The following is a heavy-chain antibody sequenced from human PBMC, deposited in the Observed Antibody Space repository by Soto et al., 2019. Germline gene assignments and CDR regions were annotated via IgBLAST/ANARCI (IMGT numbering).Heavy chain of an antibody. Sequence: QITLKESGPTLMKPTQTLTLTCTFSGFSLSTRGVGVAWIRQPPGKALEWLALIFWDDDKWYNPSLKSRLTTTDDPSKTQVVLIMTNMDPVATATYYCAQRPRGYAYSSDFWGQGTLVTVSS. J-gene: IGHJ4*02. CDR3: AQRPRGYAYSSDF. CDR2: IFWDDDK. CDR1: GFSLSTRGVG. D-gene: IGHD5-12*01. V-gene: IGHV2-5*02.